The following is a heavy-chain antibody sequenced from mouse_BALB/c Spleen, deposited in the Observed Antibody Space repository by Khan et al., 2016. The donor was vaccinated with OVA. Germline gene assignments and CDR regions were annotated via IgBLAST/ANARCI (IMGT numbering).Heavy chain of an antibody. Sequence: QVQLKESGPGLVAPSQSLSITCTISGFSLTSYGVHWVRQPPGKGLEWLVVIWSDGSTTYNSALKSRLSISKDNSKSQVFLKMNSHQTDDTAMYYCARHDGYAHYYAMDYWGQGTSVTVSS. V-gene: IGHV2-6-1*01. J-gene: IGHJ4*01. CDR1: GFSLTSYG. CDR3: ARHDGYAHYYAMDY. CDR2: IWSDGST. D-gene: IGHD2-3*01.